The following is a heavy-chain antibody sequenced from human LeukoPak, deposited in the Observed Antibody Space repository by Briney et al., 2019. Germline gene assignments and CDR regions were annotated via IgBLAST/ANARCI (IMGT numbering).Heavy chain of an antibody. V-gene: IGHV3-21*01. CDR2: ISSSSSYI. CDR1: GFTFSSYI. CDR3: ARGSGYYDSSGYYYQYYFDY. D-gene: IGHD3-22*01. Sequence: GGSLRLSCAASGFTFSSYIMNWVRQAPGKGLEWVSSISSSSSYIYYADSVKGRFTISRDNAKNSLYLQMNSLRAEDTAVYYCARGSGYYDSSGYYYQYYFDYWGQGTLVTVSS. J-gene: IGHJ4*02.